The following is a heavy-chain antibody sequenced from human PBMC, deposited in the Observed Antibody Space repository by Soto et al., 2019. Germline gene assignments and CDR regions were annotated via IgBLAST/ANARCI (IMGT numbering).Heavy chain of an antibody. CDR2: IFHDGTA. V-gene: IGHV4-4*02. Sequence: PSETLSLTCPVSGVSISSGNWWTWVRQSPQRGLEYIGEIFHDGTANYYPSFERRVAISVDTSKNQFSLKLTSVTAADTAIYFFARLVYDTRLNYMYFDFWGQGTLVTVSS. CDR3: ARLVYDTRLNYMYFDF. J-gene: IGHJ4*02. D-gene: IGHD3-10*01. CDR1: GVSISSGNW.